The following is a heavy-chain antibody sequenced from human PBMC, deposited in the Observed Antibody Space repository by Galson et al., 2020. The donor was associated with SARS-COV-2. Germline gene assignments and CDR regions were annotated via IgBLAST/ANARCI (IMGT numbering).Heavy chain of an antibody. CDR1: GGSISSGSYY. CDR2: IYTSGST. J-gene: IGHJ6*02. Sequence: SETLSLTCTVSGGSISSGSYYWSWIRPHAGKGLERIGRIYTSGSTNYNPSPKRRVTISVDTSKNQFSLKLSSVTAADTAVYYCARVFSGYYDILTGYPMAGHYYYYGMDVWGQGTTVTVSS. CDR3: ARVFSGYYDILTGYPMAGHYYYYGMDV. V-gene: IGHV4-61*02. D-gene: IGHD3-9*01.